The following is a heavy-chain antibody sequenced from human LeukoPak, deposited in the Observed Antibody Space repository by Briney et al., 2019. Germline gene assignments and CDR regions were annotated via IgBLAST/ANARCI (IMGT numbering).Heavy chain of an antibody. V-gene: IGHV4-39*01. D-gene: IGHD1-26*01. CDR3: ARQLKVGATTYDAFDI. CDR1: GGSISSSNYH. J-gene: IGHJ3*02. Sequence: SETLSLTCTVSGGSISSSNYHWGWIRQPPGKGLEWIGSIYYSGSTYYNPSLKSRVTISVDTSKNQFSLKVSSVTAADTAVYYCARQLKVGATTYDAFDIWGQGTMVTVSS. CDR2: IYYSGST.